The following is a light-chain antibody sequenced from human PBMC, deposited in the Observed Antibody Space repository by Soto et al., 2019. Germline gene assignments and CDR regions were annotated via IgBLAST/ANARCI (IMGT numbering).Light chain of an antibody. V-gene: IGLV1-44*01. CDR2: GNN. CDR3: ATWDDTLNGPV. Sequence: QSVLTQPPSASEAPGQRVIISCSGTDSNIGSNTVNWYQQVPGAAPKLLIYGNNSRPSGGVPDRFSGSKSGTSASLAISGLRSDDEADYYCATWDDTLNGPVFGGGTKLTVL. CDR1: DSNIGSNT. J-gene: IGLJ3*02.